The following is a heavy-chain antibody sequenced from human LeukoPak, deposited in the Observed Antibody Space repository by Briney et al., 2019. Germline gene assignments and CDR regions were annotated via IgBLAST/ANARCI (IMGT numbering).Heavy chain of an antibody. Sequence: GGSLRLSCAASGFTFDDYAMHWVRQAPGKGLEWVSGISWNSGSIGYADSVKGRFIISGDNAKNSLYLQMNSLRAEDTALYYCAKDIDGGGSRWGQGTLVTVSS. D-gene: IGHD4-23*01. CDR2: ISWNSGSI. CDR1: GFTFDDYA. V-gene: IGHV3-9*01. J-gene: IGHJ4*02. CDR3: AKDIDGGGSR.